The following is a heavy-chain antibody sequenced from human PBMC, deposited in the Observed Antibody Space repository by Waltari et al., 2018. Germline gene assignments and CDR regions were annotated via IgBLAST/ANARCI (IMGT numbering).Heavy chain of an antibody. V-gene: IGHV4-34*01. D-gene: IGHD3-3*01. Sequence: QVQLQQWGAGLLKPSETLSLTCAVYGGSFSGYYWSWIRQPPGKGLEWIGEINHSGSTNYNPALKSRVTISVDTSKNQFSLKLSSVTAADTAVYYCARLNYDFWSGYYTGKVWFDPWGQGTLVTVSS. CDR1: GGSFSGYY. CDR2: INHSGST. CDR3: ARLNYDFWSGYYTGKVWFDP. J-gene: IGHJ5*02.